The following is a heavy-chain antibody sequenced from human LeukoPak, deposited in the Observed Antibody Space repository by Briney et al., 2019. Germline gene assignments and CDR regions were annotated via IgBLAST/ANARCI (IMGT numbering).Heavy chain of an antibody. D-gene: IGHD3-22*01. V-gene: IGHV4-38-2*01. CDR3: ARLGGYYFDY. CDR1: GYSISSGFY. Sequence: SETLSLTCAVSGYSISSGFYWGWIRQPPGKGLEWIGSIYHSGSTYYNPSLKSRVTISVDTSKNQFSLKLSSVTAADTAVYYCARLGGYYFDYWGQGTLVAVSS. J-gene: IGHJ4*02. CDR2: IYHSGST.